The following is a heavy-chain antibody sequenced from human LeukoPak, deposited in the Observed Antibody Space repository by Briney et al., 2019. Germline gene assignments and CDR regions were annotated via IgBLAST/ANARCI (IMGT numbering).Heavy chain of an antibody. V-gene: IGHV1-2*02. CDR2: INPKSGGT. CDR1: GYTFTGNY. Sequence: GASVKVSCKASGYTFTGNYIHWVRLAPGQGLEWVGWINPKSGGTNYAQKYQGRVTMTRDTSISAAYMEMTRLTSDDTAVYYCAREGGILGLYYFDYWGQGTLATVSS. J-gene: IGHJ4*02. D-gene: IGHD3-16*01. CDR3: AREGGILGLYYFDY.